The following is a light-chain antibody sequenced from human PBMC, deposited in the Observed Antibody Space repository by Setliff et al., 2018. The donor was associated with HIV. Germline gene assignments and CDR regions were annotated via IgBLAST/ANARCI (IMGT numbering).Light chain of an antibody. Sequence: QSVLTQPASVSGSPGQSITISCSGSSSDVGSYNFVSWYQQHPGKAPQVIIYDVSRRPSGVSSRFSGSKSGNTASLTISGLQAEDQADYYCCSYTSSLTCVFGTGTKVTVL. J-gene: IGLJ1*01. CDR3: CSYTSSLTCV. CDR1: SSDVGSYNF. V-gene: IGLV2-14*03. CDR2: DVS.